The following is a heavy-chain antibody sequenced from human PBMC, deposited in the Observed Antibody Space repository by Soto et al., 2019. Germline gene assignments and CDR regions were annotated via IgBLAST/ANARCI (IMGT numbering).Heavy chain of an antibody. CDR3: ARGFYGSDPYYFDY. Sequence: ASVKVSCKASGYTFTSYDINWVRQATGQGLEWMGWMNPNSGNTGYTQKFQGRVTMTRNTSISTAYMELSSLRSEDTAVYYCARGFYGSDPYYFDYWGQGTLVPVAS. J-gene: IGHJ4*02. CDR1: GYTFTSYD. CDR2: MNPNSGNT. D-gene: IGHD3-10*01. V-gene: IGHV1-8*01.